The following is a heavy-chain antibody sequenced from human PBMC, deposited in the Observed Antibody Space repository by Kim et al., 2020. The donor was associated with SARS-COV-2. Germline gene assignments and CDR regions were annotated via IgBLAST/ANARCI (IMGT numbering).Heavy chain of an antibody. Sequence: SETLSLTCAVYGGSFSGYYWSWIRQPPGKGLEWIGEINHSGSTNYNPSLKSRVTISVATSKNQFSLKLSSVTAADTAVYYCARVLRYCSGGSCYPKDNWFDPWGQGDRVTVSS. CDR2: INHSGST. D-gene: IGHD2-15*01. CDR3: ARVLRYCSGGSCYPKDNWFDP. V-gene: IGHV4-34*01. J-gene: IGHJ5*02. CDR1: GGSFSGYY.